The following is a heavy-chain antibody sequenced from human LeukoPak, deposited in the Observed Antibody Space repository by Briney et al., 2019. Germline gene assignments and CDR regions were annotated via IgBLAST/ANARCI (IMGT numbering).Heavy chain of an antibody. CDR1: GGSFSGYY. CDR3: ARGRRWFGGVFDY. V-gene: IGHV4-34*01. J-gene: IGHJ4*02. Sequence: SETLSLTCAVYGGSFSGYYWSWIRQPPGKGLEWIGEINHSGSTNYNPSLKSRVTISVDTSKNQFSLKLSSVTAADTAVYYCARGRRWFGGVFDYWGQGTLVTVSS. CDR2: INHSGST. D-gene: IGHD3-16*01.